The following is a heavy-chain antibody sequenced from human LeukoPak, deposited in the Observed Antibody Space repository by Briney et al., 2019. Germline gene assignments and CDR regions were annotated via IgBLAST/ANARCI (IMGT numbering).Heavy chain of an antibody. Sequence: PSETLSLTCDVYGGSFSGYYWSWIRQPPGKGLEWIGEINHSGSTNYNPSLKSRVTISVDTSKNQFSLKLSSVTAADTAVYYCARKPYSSSPAWFDPWGQGTLVTVSS. D-gene: IGHD6-6*01. V-gene: IGHV4-34*01. CDR1: GGSFSGYY. CDR3: ARKPYSSSPAWFDP. J-gene: IGHJ5*02. CDR2: INHSGST.